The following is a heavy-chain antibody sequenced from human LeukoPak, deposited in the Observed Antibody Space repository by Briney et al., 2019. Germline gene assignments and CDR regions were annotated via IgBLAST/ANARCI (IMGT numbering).Heavy chain of an antibody. CDR3: ARLRLGGITMVREYYFDY. V-gene: IGHV1-2*02. D-gene: IGHD3-10*01. J-gene: IGHJ4*02. CDR2: INPSSGGT. Sequence: ASVKVSCKASGYTFIAYYMHWVRQAPGQGLEWVGWINPSSGGTNYAQKFQGRVTMTRDTSISTAYMELSRLRSDDTAVYYCARLRLGGITMVREYYFDYWGQGTLVTVSS. CDR1: GYTFIAYY.